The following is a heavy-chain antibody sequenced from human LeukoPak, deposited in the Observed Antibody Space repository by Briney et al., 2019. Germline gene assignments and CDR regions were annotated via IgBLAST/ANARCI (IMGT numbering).Heavy chain of an antibody. J-gene: IGHJ4*02. D-gene: IGHD3-9*01. Sequence: GGSLRLSCAASGFTFSSYGMHWVRQAPGKGLEWVAFIRYDGSNKYYADSVKGRFTISRDNSKNTLYLQMNSLRAEYTAVYYCAKAHLTGTALDYWGQGTLVTVSS. CDR3: AKAHLTGTALDY. CDR2: IRYDGSNK. V-gene: IGHV3-30*02. CDR1: GFTFSSYG.